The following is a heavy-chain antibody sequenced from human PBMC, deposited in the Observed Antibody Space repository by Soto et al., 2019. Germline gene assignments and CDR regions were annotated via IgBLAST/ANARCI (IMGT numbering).Heavy chain of an antibody. D-gene: IGHD3-9*01. J-gene: IGHJ6*02. CDR2: IYPGDSDT. V-gene: IGHV5-51*01. CDR3: ARHVLVYDILTGGGGYGMDV. CDR1: GYSFTSYW. Sequence: PGESLKISCKGSGYSFTSYWIGWVRQMLGKGLEWMGIIYPGDSDTRYSPSFQGQVTISADKSISTAYLQWSSLKASDTAMYYCARHVLVYDILTGGGGYGMDVWGQGTTVTVSS.